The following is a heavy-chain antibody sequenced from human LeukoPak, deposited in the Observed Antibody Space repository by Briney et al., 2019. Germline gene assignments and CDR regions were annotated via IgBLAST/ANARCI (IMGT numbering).Heavy chain of an antibody. CDR3: ARDQPTIFGVVISAFDI. CDR2: IGAYNGNT. J-gene: IGHJ3*02. CDR1: GYTFTSYG. V-gene: IGHV1-18*01. D-gene: IGHD3-3*01. Sequence: ASVKVSCKASGYTFTSYGISWVRQAPGQGLEWMGWIGAYNGNTNYAQKLQGRVTMTTDTSTSTAYMELRSLRSDDTAVYYCARDQPTIFGVVISAFDIWGQGTMVTVSS.